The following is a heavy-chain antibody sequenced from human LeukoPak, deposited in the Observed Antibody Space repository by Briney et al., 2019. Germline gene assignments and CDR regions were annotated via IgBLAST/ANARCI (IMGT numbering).Heavy chain of an antibody. Sequence: GGSLRLPCAASGFIFSSYGMHWVRQAPGKGLEWVTFIRFDGSNTYYSDPVKGRFTISRDNSKNTLYLQMNSLRVEDTAVYYCAQGHSHTAMYFWGQGTLVTVSS. CDR2: IRFDGSNT. V-gene: IGHV3-30*02. CDR3: AQGHSHTAMYF. D-gene: IGHD5-18*01. J-gene: IGHJ4*02. CDR1: GFIFSSYG.